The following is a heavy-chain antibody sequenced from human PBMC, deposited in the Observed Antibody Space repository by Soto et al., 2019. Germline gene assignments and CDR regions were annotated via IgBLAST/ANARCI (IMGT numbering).Heavy chain of an antibody. CDR3: GRYCTNTKCRGGYYLDL. CDR1: GDSFTNYA. Sequence: QVLLVQSGAEMKQPGSSVSVSCWASGDSFTNYAFTWVRQAPGQGPEWLGGIILALGTPHYSQRFQGRLTITADESSSTVYMELGSLRLDDTAVYYCGRYCTNTKCRGGYYLDLWGQGTLLTVSS. D-gene: IGHD2-8*01. CDR2: IILALGTP. J-gene: IGHJ5*02. V-gene: IGHV1-69*01.